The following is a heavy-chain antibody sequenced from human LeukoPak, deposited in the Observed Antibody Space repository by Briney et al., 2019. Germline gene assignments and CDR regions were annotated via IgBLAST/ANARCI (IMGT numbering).Heavy chain of an antibody. Sequence: GGSLRLSCAASGFTFSSYSMNWVRQAPGKGLEWVSSISSSSSYIYYADSVKGRFTISRDNAKNSLYLQMNSLRAEDTAVYYCARGPDYYGSGSYCPHYFDYWGQGILVTVSS. CDR1: GFTFSSYS. D-gene: IGHD3-10*01. V-gene: IGHV3-21*01. CDR2: ISSSSSYI. CDR3: ARGPDYYGSGSYCPHYFDY. J-gene: IGHJ4*02.